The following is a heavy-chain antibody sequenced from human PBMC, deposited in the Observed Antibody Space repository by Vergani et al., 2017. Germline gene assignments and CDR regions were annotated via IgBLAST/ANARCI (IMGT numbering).Heavy chain of an antibody. J-gene: IGHJ4*02. D-gene: IGHD2-15*01. CDR3: AKPTAGCSGGSCPSDY. CDR2: ISGSGGST. V-gene: IGHV3-23*01. Sequence: EVQLLESGGGLVQHGGSLRLSCAASGFTFSSYAMSWVRQAPGKGLEWVSAISGSGGSTYYADSVKGRFTISRDNSKNTLYLKMNSLRAEDTAVYYCAKPTAGCSGGSCPSDYWGQGTLVTVSS. CDR1: GFTFSSYA.